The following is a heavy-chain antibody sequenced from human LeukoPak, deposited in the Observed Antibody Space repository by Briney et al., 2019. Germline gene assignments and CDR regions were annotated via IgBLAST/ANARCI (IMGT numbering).Heavy chain of an antibody. V-gene: IGHV1-69*13. CDR1: GGTFSSYA. CDR3: ARVGGGYSGYDVNNWFDP. J-gene: IGHJ5*02. CDR2: IIPIFGTA. D-gene: IGHD5-12*01. Sequence: GASVKVSCKASGGTFSSYAISWVRQAPGQGLEWMRGIIPIFGTANYAQKFQGRVTITADESTSTAYMELRSLRSDDTAVYYCARVGGGYSGYDVNNWFDPWGQGTLVTVSS.